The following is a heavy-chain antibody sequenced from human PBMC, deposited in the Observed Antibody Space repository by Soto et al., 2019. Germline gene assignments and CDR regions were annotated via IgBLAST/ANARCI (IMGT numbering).Heavy chain of an antibody. V-gene: IGHV3-21*01. Sequence: PGGSLRLSCAASGFTFSSYSMNWVRQAPGKGLEWVSSISSSSSYIYYADSVKGRFTISRDNAKNSLYLQMNSLRAEDTAVYYWARDLGYSSGWFDYWGKGTLVTVSS. D-gene: IGHD6-19*01. J-gene: IGHJ4*02. CDR3: ARDLGYSSGWFDY. CDR2: ISSSSSYI. CDR1: GFTFSSYS.